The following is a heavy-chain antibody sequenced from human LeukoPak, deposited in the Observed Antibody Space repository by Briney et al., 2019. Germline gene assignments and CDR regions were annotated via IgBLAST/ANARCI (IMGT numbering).Heavy chain of an antibody. CDR3: ARDQEDPDY. J-gene: IGHJ4*02. V-gene: IGHV3-30-3*01. CDR1: GFTFSSYA. Sequence: GGSLRLSCAASGFTFSSYAMHWVRQPPGKGLEWVAVISYDGSNKYYTDSVKGRFTISRDNSKNTLYLQMNSLRAEDTAVYYCARDQEDPDYWGQGTLVTVSS. CDR2: ISYDGSNK. D-gene: IGHD2-15*01.